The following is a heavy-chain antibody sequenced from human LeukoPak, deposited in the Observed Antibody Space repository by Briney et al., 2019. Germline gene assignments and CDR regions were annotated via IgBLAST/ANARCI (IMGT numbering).Heavy chain of an antibody. Sequence: PGGSLRLSCAASGFTFSDYYMSWIRQAPGKGLEWVSYISSSGSTIYYADSVKGRFAISRDNAKNSLYLQMNRLRAEDTAVYYCARVDSSGWYVFYYYYMDVWGKGPTVSISS. CDR1: GFTFSDYY. CDR2: ISSSGSTI. V-gene: IGHV3-11*01. J-gene: IGHJ6*03. CDR3: ARVDSSGWYVFYYYYMDV. D-gene: IGHD6-19*01.